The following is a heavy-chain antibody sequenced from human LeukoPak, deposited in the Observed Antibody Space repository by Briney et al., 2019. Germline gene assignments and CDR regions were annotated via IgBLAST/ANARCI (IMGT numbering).Heavy chain of an antibody. Sequence: GGSLRLSCAASGFTFDDYGMSWVRQAPGKGLEWVSGINWNGGSTGYADSVKGRFTISRDNSKNTLYLQMNSLRAEDTAVYYCARVPRSSSWYYFDYWGQGTLVTVSS. CDR3: ARVPRSSSWYYFDY. D-gene: IGHD6-13*01. CDR1: GFTFDDYG. CDR2: INWNGGST. J-gene: IGHJ4*02. V-gene: IGHV3-20*04.